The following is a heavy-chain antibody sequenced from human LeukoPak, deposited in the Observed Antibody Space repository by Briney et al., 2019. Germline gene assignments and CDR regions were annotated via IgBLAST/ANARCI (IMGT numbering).Heavy chain of an antibody. D-gene: IGHD4-17*01. J-gene: IGHJ6*03. CDR2: IYTSGST. CDR1: GGSISSGSYY. CDR3: ARGVTNYYYYYMDV. Sequence: SQTLSLTCTVSGGSISSGSYYWSWIRQPAGKGLEWIGRIYTSGSTNYNPSLKSRVTISVDTSKNQFSLKLSSVTAADTAVHYCARGVTNYYYYYMDVWGKGTTVTVSS. V-gene: IGHV4-61*02.